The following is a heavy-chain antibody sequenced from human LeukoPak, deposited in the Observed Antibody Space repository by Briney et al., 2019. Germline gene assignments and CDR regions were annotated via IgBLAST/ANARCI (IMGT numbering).Heavy chain of an antibody. CDR3: ARSDGYCSSTSCYTDAFDI. D-gene: IGHD2-2*02. CDR2: IYYSGST. V-gene: IGHV4-59*01. J-gene: IGHJ3*02. Sequence: SETLSLTCTVSGGSISSYYWSWIRQPPGEGLEWIGYIYYSGSTNYNPSLKSRVTISVDTSKNQFSLKLSSVTAADTAVYYCARSDGYCSSTSCYTDAFDIWGQGTMVTVSS. CDR1: GGSISSYY.